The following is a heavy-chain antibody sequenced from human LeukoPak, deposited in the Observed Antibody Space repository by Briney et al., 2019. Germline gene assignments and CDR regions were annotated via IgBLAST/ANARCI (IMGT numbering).Heavy chain of an antibody. D-gene: IGHD2-15*01. CDR3: ATTRLLTYYYGMDV. V-gene: IGHV4-59*01. CDR2: IYYSGST. Sequence: PSETLSLTCTASGGSISSYYWSWIRQPPGKGLEWIGYIYYSGSTNYNPSLKSRVTISVDTSKNQFSLKLSSVTAADTAVYYCATTRLLTYYYGMDVWGQGTTVTVSS. CDR1: GGSISSYY. J-gene: IGHJ6*02.